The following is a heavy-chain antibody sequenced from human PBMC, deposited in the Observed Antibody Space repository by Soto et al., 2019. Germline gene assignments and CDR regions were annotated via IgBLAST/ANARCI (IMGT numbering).Heavy chain of an antibody. CDR3: ARESAAAGLDY. CDR2: ISYDGSNK. V-gene: IGHV3-30-3*01. J-gene: IGHJ4*02. Sequence: GSLRLSCAASGFTFSSYAMHWVRQAPGKGLEWVAVISYDGSNKYYADSVKGRFTISRDNSKNTLYLQMNSLRAEDTAVYYCARESAAAGLDYWGQGTLVTVSS. CDR1: GFTFSSYA. D-gene: IGHD6-13*01.